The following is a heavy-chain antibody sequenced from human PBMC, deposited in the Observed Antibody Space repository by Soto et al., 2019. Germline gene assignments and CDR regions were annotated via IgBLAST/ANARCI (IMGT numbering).Heavy chain of an antibody. D-gene: IGHD2-2*01. CDR2: INAGNGNT. CDR1: GYTFTSYA. Sequence: EASVKVSCKASGYTFTSYAMHWVRQAPGQRLEWMGWINAGNGNTKYSQKFQGRVTITRDTSASTAYMELSSLRSEDTAVYYCARDLLYCSSTSCQGNWFDPWGQGTLVTVSS. CDR3: ARDLLYCSSTSCQGNWFDP. J-gene: IGHJ5*02. V-gene: IGHV1-3*01.